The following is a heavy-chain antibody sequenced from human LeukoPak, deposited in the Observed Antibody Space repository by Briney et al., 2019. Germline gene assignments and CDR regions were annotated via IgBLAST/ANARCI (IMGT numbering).Heavy chain of an antibody. CDR1: GYTFTSYG. CDR2: ISTYNGNT. CDR3: ARDPYCGGDCYRKYYFDY. V-gene: IGHV1-18*01. J-gene: IGHJ4*02. Sequence: ASVKVSCKAPGYTFTSYGISWVRQAPGQGLEWMGWISTYNGNTKYAQKVQGRVTMTTDTSPSTAYMELRSLRSDDTAVYYCARDPYCGGDCYRKYYFDYWGQGTLVTVSS. D-gene: IGHD2-21*02.